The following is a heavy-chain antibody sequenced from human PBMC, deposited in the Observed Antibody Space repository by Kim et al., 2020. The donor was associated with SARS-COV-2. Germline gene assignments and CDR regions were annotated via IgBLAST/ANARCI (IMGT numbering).Heavy chain of an antibody. J-gene: IGHJ6*03. Sequence: GGSLRLSCVASGFTFSSYAMHWVRQAPGKGLEWVAVLSYDGYNKFYADSVKGRFTISRDTSKDTLYLQMNSLRPEDTAVYYCVPLGWVKHNYYYYYMDV. V-gene: IGHV3-30-3*01. D-gene: IGHD3-16*01. CDR1: GFTFSSYA. CDR3: VPLGWVKHNYYYYYMDV. CDR2: LSYDGYNK.